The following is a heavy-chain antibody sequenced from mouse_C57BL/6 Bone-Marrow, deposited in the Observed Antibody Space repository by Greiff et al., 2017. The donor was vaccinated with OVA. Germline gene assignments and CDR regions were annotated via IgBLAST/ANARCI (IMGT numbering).Heavy chain of an antibody. J-gene: IGHJ4*01. Sequence: EVQLQQSGPELVKPGASVKISCKASGYSFTDYNMNWVKQSNGQSLEWIGVINPNYGTTSYNQKFKGKATLTVDQSSSTAYMQLNRLTSEDSAVYYCARWIYYGYDRGYYYAMDYWGQGTSVTVSS. CDR1: GYSFTDYN. V-gene: IGHV1-39*01. D-gene: IGHD2-2*01. CDR3: ARWIYYGYDRGYYYAMDY. CDR2: INPNYGTT.